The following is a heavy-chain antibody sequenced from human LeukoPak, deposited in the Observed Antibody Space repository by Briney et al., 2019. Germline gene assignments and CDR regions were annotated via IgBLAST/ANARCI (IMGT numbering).Heavy chain of an antibody. V-gene: IGHV3-30*18. D-gene: IGHD2-2*01. CDR2: IPYDGSNK. CDR1: GFTFSSYG. J-gene: IGHJ4*02. Sequence: GRSLRLSCAASGFTFSSYGMHWVRQAPGKGLEWVAVIPYDGSNKYYADSVKGRFTISRDNSKNTLYLQMNSLRAEDTAVYYCAQMHYPYCSSTSCYAGPNWGQGTLVTVSS. CDR3: AQMHYPYCSSTSCYAGPN.